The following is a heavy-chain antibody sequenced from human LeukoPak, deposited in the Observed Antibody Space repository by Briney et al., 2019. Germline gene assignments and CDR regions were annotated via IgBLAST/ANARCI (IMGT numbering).Heavy chain of an antibody. V-gene: IGHV4-4*08. CDR3: AKEGMGSEATTADGAFDI. J-gene: IGHJ3*02. D-gene: IGHD1-26*01. Sequence: SETLSLTCTVSGGSISVYHWSWIRQPPGKGLEWIGYLYDTGMTNYSPSLKSRVNISVDTSNNQISLKLTSVTAADTAIYFCAKEGMGSEATTADGAFDIWGQGTTVTVSS. CDR1: GGSISVYH. CDR2: LYDTGMT.